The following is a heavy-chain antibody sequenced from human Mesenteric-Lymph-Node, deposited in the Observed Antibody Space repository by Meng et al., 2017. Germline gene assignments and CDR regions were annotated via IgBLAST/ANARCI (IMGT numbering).Heavy chain of an antibody. CDR2: TNSDGSGT. CDR1: GFTFSNYW. D-gene: IGHD4-23*01. J-gene: IGHJ4*02. CDR3: ARGATVVTDY. Sequence: GGSLRLSCAASGFTFSNYWIHWVRQAPGKGLEWVSRTNSDGSGTSYAGSVKGRFTISRDNTKNTLYLQMNSLRAEDTAVYYCARGATVVTDYWGQGTLVTVSS. V-gene: IGHV3-74*01.